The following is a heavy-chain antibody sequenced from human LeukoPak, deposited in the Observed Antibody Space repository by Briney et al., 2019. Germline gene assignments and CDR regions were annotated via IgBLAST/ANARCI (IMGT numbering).Heavy chain of an antibody. J-gene: IGHJ4*02. V-gene: IGHV4-39*01. D-gene: IGHD4-17*01. CDR2: IFYSGST. Sequence: SETLSLTCTVSGGSISSSSYFWGWIRQPPGKGLEWIGSIFYSGSTYYNPSLNSRVTISIDTSKNQSSLRLSSGTAADSAVYYCARQMNTVTADYWGQGTLVTVSS. CDR3: ARQMNTVTADY. CDR1: GGSISSSSYF.